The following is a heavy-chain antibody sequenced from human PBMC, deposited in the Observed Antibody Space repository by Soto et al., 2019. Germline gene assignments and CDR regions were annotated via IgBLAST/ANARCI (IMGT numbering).Heavy chain of an antibody. J-gene: IGHJ3*02. Sequence: QVQLGQSGAEVKKPGASVKISCKSSGYILTNFYMHWVRQAPGQGLEWRGVIFPNGDGRRYAPSFQGRVPMTRDTSTSTDQMELSSLTCEDTAVYFCAREAPSTGAFDIWGQGTMVTVSS. V-gene: IGHV1-46*01. CDR2: IFPNGDGR. CDR1: GYILTNFY. CDR3: AREAPSTGAFDI. D-gene: IGHD2-8*02.